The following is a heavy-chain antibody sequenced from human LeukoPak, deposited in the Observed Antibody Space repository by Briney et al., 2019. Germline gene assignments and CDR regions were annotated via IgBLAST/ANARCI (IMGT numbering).Heavy chain of an antibody. CDR2: ISGSGGST. CDR3: ARAGHGDARPYHYSMDV. V-gene: IGHV3-23*01. D-gene: IGHD4-17*01. J-gene: IGHJ6*02. CDR1: GFTFSSYA. Sequence: PRGSLRLSCAASGFTFSSYAMTWVRQAPGKGLEWVSIISGSGGSTYYADSVRGRFTISRDNSKNTLSLQMNSLRAEDTAVYYCARAGHGDARPYHYSMDVWGQGTTVTVSS.